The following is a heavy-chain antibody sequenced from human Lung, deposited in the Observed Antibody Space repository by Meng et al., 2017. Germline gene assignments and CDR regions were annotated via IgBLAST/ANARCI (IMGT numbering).Heavy chain of an antibody. Sequence: QVAPVQSGAEVKKPGASVKVRCKASGYTFPDYWLHWVRRAPGQGLEWMGRINPKSGDTHYAQRFQGRVTMTGDTSISTAYMELSGLRSDDTAMYYCARDEDISAAGKLFGDYWGQGTLVTVSS. J-gene: IGHJ4*02. CDR2: INPKSGDT. D-gene: IGHD6-13*01. CDR3: ARDEDISAAGKLFGDY. CDR1: GYTFPDYW. V-gene: IGHV1-2*06.